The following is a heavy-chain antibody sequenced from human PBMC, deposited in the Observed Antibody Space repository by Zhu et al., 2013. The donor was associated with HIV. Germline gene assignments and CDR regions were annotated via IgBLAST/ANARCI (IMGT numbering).Heavy chain of an antibody. D-gene: IGHD6-13*01. Sequence: KKPGASVKVSCKASGYTFNNYDINWVRQAPGQGLEWMGWINPNSGGTNYAQKFQGRVTMTRDTSTSTAYMELSRLRSDDTAVYYCARVVYSSAWYEFGYWGQGTLVTVSS. V-gene: IGHV1-2*02. CDR3: ARVVYSSAWYEFGY. CDR2: INPNSGGT. J-gene: IGHJ4*02. CDR1: GYTFNNYD.